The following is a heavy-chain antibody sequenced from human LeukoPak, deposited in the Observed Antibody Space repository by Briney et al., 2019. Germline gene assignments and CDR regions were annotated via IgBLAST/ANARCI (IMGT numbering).Heavy chain of an antibody. CDR3: ARDQTTVTTWGSYYYYYYMDV. D-gene: IGHD4-11*01. V-gene: IGHV1-8*03. Sequence: ASVKVSCKASGYTFTSYDINWVRQATGQGLEWMGWMNPNSGNTGYAQKFQGRVTITRNTSISTAYMELSRLRSNDTAVYYCARDQTTVTTWGSYYYYYYMDVWGKGTTVTVSS. CDR2: MNPNSGNT. J-gene: IGHJ6*03. CDR1: GYTFTSYD.